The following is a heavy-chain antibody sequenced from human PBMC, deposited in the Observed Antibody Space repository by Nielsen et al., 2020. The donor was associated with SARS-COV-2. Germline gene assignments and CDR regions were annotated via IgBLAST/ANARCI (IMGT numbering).Heavy chain of an antibody. CDR1: GGSISTGSHY. Sequence: SEPLSLTCIVSGGSISTGSHYWSSIRQPPGKGLEWIGYIFYRGNTNYNPSLKSRVTISVDTSKNQFSLKVNYVTAADTAVYYCVRIDMATISVDYWGQGALVTVSS. D-gene: IGHD5-24*01. CDR2: IFYRGNT. CDR3: VRIDMATISVDY. V-gene: IGHV4-61*01. J-gene: IGHJ4*02.